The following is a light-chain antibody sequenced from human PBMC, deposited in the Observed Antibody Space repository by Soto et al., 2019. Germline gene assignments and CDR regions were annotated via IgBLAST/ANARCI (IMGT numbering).Light chain of an antibody. J-gene: IGLJ2*01. Sequence: QLVLTQPPSASGTPGQRVTISCSGSSSNIGRNTVNWYQQFPGTAPKLLIYSNNQRPSGVPDRFSGSKSGTSASLAISGLQSEDEADYYCAAWDDSLNVVVFGGGTQLTVL. CDR1: SSNIGRNT. CDR2: SNN. V-gene: IGLV1-44*01. CDR3: AAWDDSLNVVV.